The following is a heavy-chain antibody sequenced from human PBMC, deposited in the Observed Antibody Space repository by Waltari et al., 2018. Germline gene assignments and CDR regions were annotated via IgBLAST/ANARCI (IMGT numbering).Heavy chain of an antibody. D-gene: IGHD3-3*01. J-gene: IGHJ6*02. Sequence: QVQLVQSGAEVKKPGSSVKVSCKASGGTFSSYAISWVRQAPGQGLEWMGGIIPIFGTANYAQKFQGRVTITADESTSTAYMELSSLRSEDTAVYYCASGLISFWSGSQYYYYGMDVWGQGTTVTVSS. CDR2: IIPIFGTA. V-gene: IGHV1-69*01. CDR1: GGTFSSYA. CDR3: ASGLISFWSGSQYYYYGMDV.